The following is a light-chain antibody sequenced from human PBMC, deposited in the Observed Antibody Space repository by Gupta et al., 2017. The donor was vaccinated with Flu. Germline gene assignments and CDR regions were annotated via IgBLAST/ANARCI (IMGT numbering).Light chain of an antibody. CDR3: SSYAGSSNSVV. J-gene: IGLJ2*01. CDR2: EVD. CDR1: SSDVCGYNY. Sequence: SSDVCGYNYVSWYQQYPGKTPRSLIFEVDKRPSGVPDRFSGSKSGNTASLTVSGLQAEDEADYYCSSYAGSSNSVVFGGGTKLTVL. V-gene: IGLV2-8*01.